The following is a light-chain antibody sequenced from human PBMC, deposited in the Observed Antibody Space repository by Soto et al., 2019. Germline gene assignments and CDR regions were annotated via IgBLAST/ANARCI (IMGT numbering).Light chain of an antibody. J-gene: IGKJ3*01. CDR2: EKS. Sequence: DIQMTQSPSSLSASVGDRVIITCQASQDIKKYLNWYQQKPGKAPKLLIYEKSNLETGVPSRFSGSGSGTDFTFTISTLQSEDLATYYCQQYDNIPLTFGPGTKVDIK. CDR1: QDIKKY. CDR3: QQYDNIPLT. V-gene: IGKV1-33*01.